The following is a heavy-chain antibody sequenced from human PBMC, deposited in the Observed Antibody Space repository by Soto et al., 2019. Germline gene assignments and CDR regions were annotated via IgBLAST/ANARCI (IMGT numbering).Heavy chain of an antibody. V-gene: IGHV1-69*13. CDR1: GGTFSSYA. CDR3: ARELRYFDWFSPPTDYYGMDV. Sequence: SVKVSCKASGGTFSSYAISWVRQAPGQGLEWMGGIIPIFGTANYAQKFQGRVTITADESTSTAYMELSSLRSEDTAVYYCARELRYFDWFSPPTDYYGMDVWGQGTTVTVSS. D-gene: IGHD3-9*01. CDR2: IIPIFGTA. J-gene: IGHJ6*02.